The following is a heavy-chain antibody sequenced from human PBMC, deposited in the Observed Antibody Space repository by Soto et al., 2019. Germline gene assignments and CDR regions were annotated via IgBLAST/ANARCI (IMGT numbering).Heavy chain of an antibody. CDR3: AKGRYFDASGGCANF. D-gene: IGHD3-22*01. J-gene: IGHJ4*02. V-gene: IGHV3-23*01. CDR2: ISGSGDRT. Sequence: EVQLLESGGGLVQPGGSLRLSCAVSGFTFGNFAMSWVRQPPGGGLEWVGGISGSGDRTYFADSVKGRFTLSRDNSKNTLTLQMNGLRAEDSATYYCAKGRYFDASGGCANFWGQGTLVTVSS. CDR1: GFTFGNFA.